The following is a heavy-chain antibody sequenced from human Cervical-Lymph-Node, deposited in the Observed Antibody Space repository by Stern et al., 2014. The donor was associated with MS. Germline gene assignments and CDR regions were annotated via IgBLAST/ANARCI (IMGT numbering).Heavy chain of an antibody. J-gene: IGHJ6*02. V-gene: IGHV1-46*01. CDR2: INPSGGST. CDR3: AREVAGHRLGMMDV. Sequence: VQLVESGPEVNKPGASVKVSCMASGYTFTSFGISWVRQAPGQGLEWMGIINPSGGSTSYAQKFQGRVTMTRDTSTSTVYMELSSLRSEDTAVYYCAREVAGHRLGMMDVWGQGTTVTVSS. CDR1: GYTFTSFG. D-gene: IGHD6-19*01.